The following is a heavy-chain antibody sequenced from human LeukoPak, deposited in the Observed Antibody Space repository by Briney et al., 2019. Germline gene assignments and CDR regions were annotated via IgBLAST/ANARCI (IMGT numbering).Heavy chain of an antibody. V-gene: IGHV4-39*01. Sequence: PSETLSLTCTISGDSISSSSYYWGWIRQPPGKGLEWIGDIYYRGSTYYSPALKSRVSISIDTSNNQFSLTLNSVTAADTALYFCARRRYYDSTGYLDWGPGTLVTVSS. J-gene: IGHJ1*01. CDR3: ARRRYYDSTGYLD. D-gene: IGHD3-22*01. CDR1: GDSISSSSYY. CDR2: IYYRGST.